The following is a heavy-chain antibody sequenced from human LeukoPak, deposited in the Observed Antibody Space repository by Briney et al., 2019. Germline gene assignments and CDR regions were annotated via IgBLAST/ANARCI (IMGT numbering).Heavy chain of an antibody. D-gene: IGHD2-15*01. CDR3: ARGRHIVVVAATAYGMDV. V-gene: IGHV4-30-2*01. CDR1: GGSISGGYY. J-gene: IGHJ6*02. CDR2: IYHSGST. Sequence: SQTLSLTCTVSGGSISGGYYWSWIRQPPGQGLEWIGYIYHSGSTYYNPSLKSRVTISVDRSKNQFSLKLSSVTAADTAVYYCARGRHIVVVAATAYGMDVWGQGTTVTVSS.